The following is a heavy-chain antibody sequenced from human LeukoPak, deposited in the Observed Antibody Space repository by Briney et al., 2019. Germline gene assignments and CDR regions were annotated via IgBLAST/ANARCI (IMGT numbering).Heavy chain of an antibody. CDR3: ARPLGYSYGYDY. CDR1: GYSFTSYW. J-gene: IGHJ4*02. D-gene: IGHD5-18*01. V-gene: IGHV5-51*01. CDR2: IYSGDSDT. Sequence: GGALQISFQGSGYSFTSYWIGWGGRKAGKGGGWMGIIYSGDSDTRYSPSFQGQVTISADKSISTAYLQWSSLKASDTAMYYCARPLGYSYGYDYWGQGTLVTASS.